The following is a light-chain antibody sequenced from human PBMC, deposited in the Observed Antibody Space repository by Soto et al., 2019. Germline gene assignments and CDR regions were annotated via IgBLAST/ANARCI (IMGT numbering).Light chain of an antibody. CDR1: QRFGSSN. V-gene: IGKV3-20*01. Sequence: EIVLTHSPGTLSLSLGERGTLSCSASQRFGSSNLAWYQQKPGQAPRLLIYSTSSRATGIPDRFSGSGSGTEFTLTISSLQPDDFATYYCQQYDSFSVTFGQGTKVDIK. CDR3: QQYDSFSVT. J-gene: IGKJ1*01. CDR2: STS.